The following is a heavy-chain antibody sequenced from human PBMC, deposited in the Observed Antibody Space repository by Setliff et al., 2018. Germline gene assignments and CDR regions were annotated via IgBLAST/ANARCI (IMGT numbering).Heavy chain of an antibody. J-gene: IGHJ4*02. D-gene: IGHD3-10*01. V-gene: IGHV4-4*08. Sequence: SETLSLTCAVSGGPTIRYYWTWIRQAPGKGREWIGRIYNSGTTNYNPSLKSRVTISADTSNNSFSLNLFSVTAADTAVYYCARSLSSGSYWNSRPFYSDYWGQGTLVTVSS. CDR1: GGPTIRYY. CDR2: IYNSGTT. CDR3: ARSLSSGSYWNSRPFYSDY.